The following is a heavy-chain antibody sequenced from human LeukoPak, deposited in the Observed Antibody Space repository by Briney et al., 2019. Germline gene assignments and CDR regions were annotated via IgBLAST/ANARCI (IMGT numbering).Heavy chain of an antibody. CDR3: ARVNWNNDEGYFQH. D-gene: IGHD1/OR15-1a*01. CDR1: GYTFTSYD. Sequence: GASVKVSCKASGYTFTSYDINWVRQATGQGLEWMGWISAYNGNTNYAQKLQGRVTMTTDTSTSTAYMELRSLRSDDTAVYYCARVNWNNDEGYFQHWGQGTLVTVSS. V-gene: IGHV1-18*01. CDR2: ISAYNGNT. J-gene: IGHJ1*01.